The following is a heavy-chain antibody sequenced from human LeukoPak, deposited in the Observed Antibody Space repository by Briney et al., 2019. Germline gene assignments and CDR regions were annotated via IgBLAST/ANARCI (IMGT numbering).Heavy chain of an antibody. CDR2: INHSGST. CDR1: GGSFSGYY. CDR3: ARGTAGPLVLDV. D-gene: IGHD6-13*01. V-gene: IGHV4-34*01. J-gene: IGHJ6*02. Sequence: SETLSLTCAVYGGSFSGYYWSWIRQPPGKGLEWIGEINHSGSTNYNPSLKSRVTISVDTSKNQFSLKLSSVTAADTAVYYCARGTAGPLVLDVWGQGTTVTVSS.